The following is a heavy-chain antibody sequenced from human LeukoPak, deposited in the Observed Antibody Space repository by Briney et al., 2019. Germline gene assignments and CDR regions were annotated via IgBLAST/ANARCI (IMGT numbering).Heavy chain of an antibody. CDR3: ARSPRRGGYDYKVDY. Sequence: ETLSLTCTVSGGSISSSSYYWGWIRQPPGKGLEWIGSIYYSGSTYYNPSLKSRVTISVDTSKNQFSLKLSSVTAADTAVYYCARSPRRGGYDYKVDYWGQGTLVTVSS. V-gene: IGHV4-39*07. CDR1: GGSISSSSYY. CDR2: IYYSGST. D-gene: IGHD5-12*01. J-gene: IGHJ4*02.